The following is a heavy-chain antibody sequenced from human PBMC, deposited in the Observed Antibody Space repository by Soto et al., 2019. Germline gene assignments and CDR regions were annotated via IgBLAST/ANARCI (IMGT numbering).Heavy chain of an antibody. J-gene: IGHJ1*01. CDR2: ISYDGSNK. CDR1: GFTFSSYG. Sequence: GGSLRLSCAASGFTFSSYGMHWVRQAPGKGLEWVAVISYDGSNKYYADSVKGRFTISRDNSKNTLNLQMNSLRAEDTAVYYCAKDLDGSWTSPEYWGQGTLVTVSS. CDR3: AKDLDGSWTSPEY. D-gene: IGHD1-26*01. V-gene: IGHV3-30*18.